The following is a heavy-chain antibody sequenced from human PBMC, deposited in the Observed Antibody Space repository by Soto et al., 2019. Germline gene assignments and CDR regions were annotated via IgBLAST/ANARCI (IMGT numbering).Heavy chain of an antibody. V-gene: IGHV3-48*01. CDR1: GFTFSSYS. CDR3: ARYRDYPYYYYYYYMDV. Sequence: GGSLRLSCAASGFTFSSYSMNWVRQAPGKGLEWVSYISSSSSTIYYADSVKGRFTISRDNAKNSLYLQMNSLRAEDTAVYYCARYRDYPYYYYYYYMDVWGKGTTVTVSS. J-gene: IGHJ6*03. CDR2: ISSSSSTI. D-gene: IGHD4-17*01.